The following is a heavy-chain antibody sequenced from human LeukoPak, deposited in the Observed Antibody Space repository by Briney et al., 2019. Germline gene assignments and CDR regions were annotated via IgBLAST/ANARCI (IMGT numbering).Heavy chain of an antibody. D-gene: IGHD3-9*01. CDR3: AIFYDILTGYDY. J-gene: IGHJ4*02. Sequence: ASVKVSCKASGYTFTSYDINWVGQATGQGLEWMGWMNPNSGNTGYAQKFQGRVTISRDTSISTAYMELRSLRSEDTAMYYCAIFYDILTGYDYWGQGTLVTVSS. CDR2: MNPNSGNT. V-gene: IGHV1-8*03. CDR1: GYTFTSYD.